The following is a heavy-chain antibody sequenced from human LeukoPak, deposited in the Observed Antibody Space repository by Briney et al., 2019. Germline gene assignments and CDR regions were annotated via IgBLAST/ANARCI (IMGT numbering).Heavy chain of an antibody. CDR2: LRQDGSVK. V-gene: IGHV3-7*01. CDR3: TGTGWPD. D-gene: IGHD6-19*01. J-gene: IGHJ4*02. CDR1: GSTFTYW. Sequence: GGSLRLSCVVSGSTFTYWMQWVRQAPGKGLEWVATLRQDGSVKYYMDSVKGRFTISGDIARKSMFLQMNSLRVEDTAIYYCTGTGWPDWGQGTLVTVSS.